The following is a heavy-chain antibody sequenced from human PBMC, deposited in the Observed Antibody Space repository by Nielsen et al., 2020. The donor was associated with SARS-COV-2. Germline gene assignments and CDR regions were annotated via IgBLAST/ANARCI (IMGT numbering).Heavy chain of an antibody. V-gene: IGHV3-23*01. D-gene: IGHD4-17*01. CDR2: ISGSGGST. Sequence: GGSLRLSCAASGFTFSSYAMSWVRQAPGKGLEWVSAISGSGGSTYYADSVKGRFTISRDNSKNTLYLQMNSLRAEDTAVYYCAKGNYGDYVDYYGMDVWGQGTTVTVSS. CDR1: GFTFSSYA. J-gene: IGHJ6*02. CDR3: AKGNYGDYVDYYGMDV.